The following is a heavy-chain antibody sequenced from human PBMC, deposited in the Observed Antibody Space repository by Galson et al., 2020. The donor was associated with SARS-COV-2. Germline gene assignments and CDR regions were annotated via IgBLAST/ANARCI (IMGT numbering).Heavy chain of an antibody. V-gene: IGHV2-70*01. J-gene: IGHJ6*02. Sequence: SGPTLLTPTQTLTLTCTFPGFSPSTSGMCLSCIRPPPGTALEWLALTDWHADKYYSTSPKTRLTISTDTSKNQVALTMTNMDPVDTATYYCARRFVEMATITGLDYGMDVWGQGTTVTVSS. CDR1: GFSPSTSGMC. CDR3: ARRFVEMATITGLDYGMDV. D-gene: IGHD5-12*01. CDR2: TDWHADK.